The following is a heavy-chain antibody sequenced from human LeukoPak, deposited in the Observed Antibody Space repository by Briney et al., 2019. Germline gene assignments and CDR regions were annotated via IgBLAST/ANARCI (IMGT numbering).Heavy chain of an antibody. CDR3: ARGPRIQLWLHFDY. CDR2: INHSGST. J-gene: IGHJ4*02. V-gene: IGHV4-34*01. CDR1: GGSFSGYY. Sequence: SETLSLTCAVYGGSFSGYYWSWIRQPPGKGLEWIGEINHSGSTNYNPSLKSRVTISVDTSKNQFSLKLSSVTAADTAVYYCARGPRIQLWLHFDYWGQGTLVTVSS. D-gene: IGHD5-18*01.